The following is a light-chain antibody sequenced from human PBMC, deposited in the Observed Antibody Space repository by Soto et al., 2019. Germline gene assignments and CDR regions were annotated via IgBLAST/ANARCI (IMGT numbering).Light chain of an antibody. Sequence: QSVLTQPPSVSGAPGQRVTISCTGSSSNIGAGYDVHWYQQLPGTAPKLLIYGNSNRPSGVPDRFSGSKSGTSASLAITGLQAEDEADYYCKSYDSSLRGYNYDFRTGT. V-gene: IGLV1-40*01. CDR1: SSNIGAGYD. CDR2: GNS. J-gene: IGLJ1*01. CDR3: KSYDSSLRGYNYD.